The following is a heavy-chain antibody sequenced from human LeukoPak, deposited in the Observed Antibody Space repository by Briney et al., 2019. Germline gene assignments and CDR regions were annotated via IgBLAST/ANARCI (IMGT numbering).Heavy chain of an antibody. D-gene: IGHD6-19*01. CDR1: GGSISSGGYS. CDR2: IYYSGST. J-gene: IGHJ4*02. CDR3: ARGEWLDFDY. V-gene: IGHV4-30-4*07. Sequence: SETLSLTCTVSGGSISSGGYSWSWIRQPPGKGLEWIGYIYYSGSTYYNPSLKSRVTISVDTSKNQFSLKLSSVTAADTAVYYCARGEWLDFDYWGQGTLVTVSS.